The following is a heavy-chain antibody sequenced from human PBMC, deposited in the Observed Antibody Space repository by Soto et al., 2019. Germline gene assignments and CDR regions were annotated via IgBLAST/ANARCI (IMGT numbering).Heavy chain of an antibody. Sequence: QVRLVESGGGVVQPGRSLRLSCAASGFNFGVFGMHWVRQAPGKGLEWWSVLSYEGGEEYYADSVRGRFTISRDNSKNTLFLQMDILRVDDTGVYYCALTRRSSLLEVAGPGFEYWGQGTLVTVS. CDR3: ALTRRSSLLEVAGPGFEY. CDR2: LSYEGGEE. CDR1: GFNFGVFG. V-gene: IGHV3-30*03. D-gene: IGHD6-19*01. J-gene: IGHJ4*02.